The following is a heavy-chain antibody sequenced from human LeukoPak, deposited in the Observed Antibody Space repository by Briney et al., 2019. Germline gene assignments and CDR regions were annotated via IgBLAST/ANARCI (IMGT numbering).Heavy chain of an antibody. Sequence: PGGSLRLSCAASGFTFSSYAMSWVRQAPGKGLEWVAVIWYDGSSKYYADSVKGRFTISRDNPKNTLYLQMNNLRAEDTAVYYCARVSGWYAFDYWGQGTLVTVSS. CDR1: GFTFSSYA. CDR2: IWYDGSSK. J-gene: IGHJ4*02. V-gene: IGHV3-33*08. D-gene: IGHD6-19*01. CDR3: ARVSGWYAFDY.